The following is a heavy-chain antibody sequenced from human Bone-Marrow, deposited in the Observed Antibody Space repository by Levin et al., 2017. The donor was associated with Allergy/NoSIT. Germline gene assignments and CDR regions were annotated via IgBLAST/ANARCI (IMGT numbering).Heavy chain of an antibody. CDR3: ARGNAAVPRLGMDV. Sequence: GGSLRLSCAASGFTFSTYWMNWVRQAPGKGLEWVANIKKDGSEKYYVDSVKGRFTISRDNANNSLHLQVNSLRAEDTAVYYCARGNAAVPRLGMDVWGQGTTVTVSS. V-gene: IGHV3-7*01. CDR2: IKKDGSEK. D-gene: IGHD6-13*01. CDR1: GFTFSTYW. J-gene: IGHJ6*02.